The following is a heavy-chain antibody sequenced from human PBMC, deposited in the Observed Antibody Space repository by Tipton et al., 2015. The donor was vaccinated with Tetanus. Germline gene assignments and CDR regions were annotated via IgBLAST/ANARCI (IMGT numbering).Heavy chain of an antibody. D-gene: IGHD3-10*01. CDR1: GGSISRPDLY. CDR2: INYDGSI. Sequence: TLSLTCSVSGGSISRPDLYWAWIRQPPGKGLEWIGEINYDGSINYSPSLKSRVTLSLDTTKKQVSLKLSSVTAADTAVYYCARGDYYGSGTYDVWGQGTTVTVPS. J-gene: IGHJ6*02. CDR3: ARGDYYGSGTYDV. V-gene: IGHV4-39*07.